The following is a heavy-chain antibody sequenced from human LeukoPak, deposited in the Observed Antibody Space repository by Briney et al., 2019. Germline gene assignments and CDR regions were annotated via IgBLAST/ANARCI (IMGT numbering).Heavy chain of an antibody. D-gene: IGHD3-10*01. CDR3: ARNRAIFDS. V-gene: IGHV3-7*01. J-gene: IGHJ4*02. Sequence: GGSLRLSCAASGFTFSSYWITWVRQAPGKGLEWVANIKQDESENYYVDSVKGRFTISRDNAKNSLYLQMNSLRAEDTAVYYCARNRAIFDSWGQGTLVTVSS. CDR1: GFTFSSYW. CDR2: IKQDESEN.